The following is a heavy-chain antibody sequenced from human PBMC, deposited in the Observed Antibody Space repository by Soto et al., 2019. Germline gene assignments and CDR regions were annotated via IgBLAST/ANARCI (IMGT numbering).Heavy chain of an antibody. CDR1: GFTFSSYA. J-gene: IGHJ4*01. D-gene: IGHD3-22*01. CDR2: ISGSGGST. V-gene: IGHV3-23*01. CDR3: AKDFFVGDSSGLIIY. Sequence: PGGSLRLSCAASGFTFSSYAMSWVRQAPGKGLEWVSAISGSGGSTYYADSVKGRYTISRDNSKNTLYLQMNSLRAEDTAVYYCAKDFFVGDSSGLIIYWGHGTLVTVSS.